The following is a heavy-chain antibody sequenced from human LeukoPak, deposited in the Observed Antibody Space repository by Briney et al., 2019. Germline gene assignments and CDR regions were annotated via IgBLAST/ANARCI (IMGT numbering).Heavy chain of an antibody. Sequence: PGGSLRLSCAASGFIFGSYWMHWVRQAPGKGLVWVSRINTDGSTTTYADSVKGRFTISRDNAKNTLYLQMNSLRAEDTAVYYCARSSGGSGYSPTHCWGQGTLVTVSS. CDR1: GFIFGSYW. V-gene: IGHV3-74*01. CDR2: INTDGSTT. D-gene: IGHD3-22*01. J-gene: IGHJ4*02. CDR3: ARSSGGSGYSPTHC.